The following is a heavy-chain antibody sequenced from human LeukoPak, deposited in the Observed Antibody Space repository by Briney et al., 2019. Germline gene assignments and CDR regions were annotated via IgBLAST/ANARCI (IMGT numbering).Heavy chain of an antibody. D-gene: IGHD3-10*01. J-gene: IGHJ4*02. CDR1: GFTFTKYG. CDR2: ISDSGAYT. V-gene: IGHV3-23*01. Sequence: PGGTLRLSCAASGFTFTKYGMSWVRQAPGKGLEWISTISDSGAYTYYADFVKGRFTVSRDNSKNMVFLEVNSLRAEDTATYFCAKGRTLWFGEQSDFDYWGQGTLVTVSS. CDR3: AKGRTLWFGEQSDFDY.